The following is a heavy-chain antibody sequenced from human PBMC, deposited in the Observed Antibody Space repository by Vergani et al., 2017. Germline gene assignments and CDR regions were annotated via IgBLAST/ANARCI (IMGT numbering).Heavy chain of an antibody. D-gene: IGHD6-19*01. V-gene: IGHV1-8*01. CDR1: GYTFTSYD. CDR2: MNPNSGNT. J-gene: IGHJ6*03. Sequence: QEQLVQSGSELKKPGASVKVSCKASGYTFTSYDINWVRQATGQGLEWMGWMNPNSGNTGYAQKFQGRVTMTRNTSISTAYMELSSLRSEDTAVYYCARGPDGGWKRAYYYMDVWGKGTTVTVSS. CDR3: ARGPDGGWKRAYYYMDV.